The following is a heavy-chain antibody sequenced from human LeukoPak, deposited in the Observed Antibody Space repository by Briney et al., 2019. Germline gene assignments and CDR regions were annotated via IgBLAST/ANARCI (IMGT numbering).Heavy chain of an antibody. Sequence: PGRSLRLSCTASGFTFGDYAMSWIRQAPGKGLEWVGFIRSKAYGETADYAAPVKGRFTISRDDSKAIAYLQMNSLKTEDTAVYHCTRDRGAYNLYDYWGQGTLVTVSS. V-gene: IGHV3-49*03. D-gene: IGHD1-1*01. J-gene: IGHJ4*02. CDR1: GFTFGDYA. CDR3: TRDRGAYNLYDY. CDR2: IRSKAYGETA.